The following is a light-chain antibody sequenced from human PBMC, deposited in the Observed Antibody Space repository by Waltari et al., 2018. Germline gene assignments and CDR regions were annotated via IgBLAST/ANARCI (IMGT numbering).Light chain of an antibody. Sequence: DIVMTQSPDPPAVSLGERATIHRTSGQSVLYSSNNKNYLAWSRQHPGQPPKLLIYWASTRESGVADRFSGSGSGTDFTLTISSLQAEDVAVYYCQQYYSTPPTWTFGQGTKEEIK. CDR3: QQYYSTPPTWT. V-gene: IGKV4-1*01. CDR2: WAS. CDR1: QSVLYSSNNKNY. J-gene: IGKJ1*01.